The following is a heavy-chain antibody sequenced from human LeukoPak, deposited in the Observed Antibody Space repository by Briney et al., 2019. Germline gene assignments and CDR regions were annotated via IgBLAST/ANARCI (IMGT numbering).Heavy chain of an antibody. V-gene: IGHV3-74*01. CDR2: MNSDESTT. J-gene: IGHJ4*02. Sequence: GGSLRLSCGASGFTFSSYWMHWVRQAPGKGPVWVSSMNSDESTTTYADSVKGRFTISRDNANNTLYLQMNSLRVEDTAVYYCASGSKYSSSWYVDYWGQGTLVTVSS. CDR3: ASGSKYSSSWYVDY. D-gene: IGHD6-13*01. CDR1: GFTFSSYW.